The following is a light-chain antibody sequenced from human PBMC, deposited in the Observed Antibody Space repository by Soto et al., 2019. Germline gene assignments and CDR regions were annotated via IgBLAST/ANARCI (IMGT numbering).Light chain of an antibody. Sequence: QSALTQPASVSGSPGQSITISCTGTSSDVGSYNLASWYQQHPGKAPKLMIYEGSKRPSGVSNRFSGSKSGNTASLTISGLQAEYEADYYCCSYAGSSTFVVFGGGTKLTVL. CDR3: CSYAGSSTFVV. V-gene: IGLV2-23*03. CDR2: EGS. J-gene: IGLJ2*01. CDR1: SSDVGSYNL.